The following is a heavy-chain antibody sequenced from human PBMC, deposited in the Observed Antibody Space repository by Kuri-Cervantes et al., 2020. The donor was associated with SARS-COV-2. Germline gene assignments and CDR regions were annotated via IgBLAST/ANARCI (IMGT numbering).Heavy chain of an antibody. CDR3: ARGDYDSWWPYYYYGMDF. CDR1: GGSFSGYY. V-gene: IGHV4-34*01. D-gene: IGHD3-3*01. J-gene: IGHJ6*02. Sequence: GSLRLSCAVYGGSFSGYYWSWIRQPPGKGLEWIGEINHSGSTNYNPSLKSRVTISVDTSKNQFSLKLSSVTATNTAVYYCARGDYDSWWPYYYYGMDFCGQGTTVTVSS. CDR2: INHSGST.